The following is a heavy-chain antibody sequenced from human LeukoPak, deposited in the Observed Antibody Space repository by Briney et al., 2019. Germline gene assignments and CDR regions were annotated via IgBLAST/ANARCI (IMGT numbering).Heavy chain of an antibody. CDR1: GGSISNYY. V-gene: IGHV4-59*01. D-gene: IGHD6-13*01. CDR2: IYYSGST. J-gene: IGHJ6*03. CDR3: AREVLGIAAAGSDLTYYYYMDV. Sequence: SETLSLTCTVSGGSISNYYWSWIRQPPGKGLEWIGYIYYSGSTNYNPSLKSRVTISLDTSKSQFSLKLSSVTAADTAVYYCAREVLGIAAAGSDLTYYYYMDVWGKGTTVTISS.